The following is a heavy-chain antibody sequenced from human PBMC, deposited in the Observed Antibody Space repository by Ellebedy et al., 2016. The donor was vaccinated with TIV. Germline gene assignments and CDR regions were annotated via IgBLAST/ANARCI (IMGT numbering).Heavy chain of an antibody. J-gene: IGHJ5*02. V-gene: IGHV3-23*01. CDR3: AKGFRGGVRVNWFDP. CDR2: ISGSGGST. CDR1: GFTFSSYA. Sequence: GGSLRLXXAASGFTFSSYAMSWVRQAPGKGLEWVSAISGSGGSTYYADSVKGRFTISRDNSKNTLYLQMNSLRAEDTAVYYCAKGFRGGVRVNWFDPWGQGTLVTVSS. D-gene: IGHD2-8*02.